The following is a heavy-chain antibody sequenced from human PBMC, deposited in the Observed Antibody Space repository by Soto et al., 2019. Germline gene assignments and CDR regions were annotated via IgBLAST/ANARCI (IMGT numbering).Heavy chain of an antibody. CDR1: GLTFSSYS. CDR2: ISSSSSTI. CDR3: ASFGGIAAAGGNFQH. D-gene: IGHD6-13*01. V-gene: IGHV3-48*01. Sequence: GGSLRLSCAASGLTFSSYSMNWVLQAPGKGLEWVSYISSSSSTIYYADSVKGRFTISRDNAKNSLYLQMNSLRAEDTAVYYCASFGGIAAAGGNFQHWVQGTLVTVSA. J-gene: IGHJ1*01.